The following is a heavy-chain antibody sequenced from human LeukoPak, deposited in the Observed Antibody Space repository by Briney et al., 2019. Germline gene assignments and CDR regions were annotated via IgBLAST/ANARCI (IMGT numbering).Heavy chain of an antibody. CDR3: ATGKRYFDWGYDY. D-gene: IGHD3-9*01. CDR2: FDPEDGET. J-gene: IGHJ4*02. Sequence: RSSVTVSCKVSGYTLTELSMHWVRQAPGKGRAWMGGFDPEDGETIYAQKFQDRVTMTEDTSTDTAYMELSSLRSEDTAVYYCATGKRYFDWGYDYWGQGTLVTVSS. CDR1: GYTLTELS. V-gene: IGHV1-24*01.